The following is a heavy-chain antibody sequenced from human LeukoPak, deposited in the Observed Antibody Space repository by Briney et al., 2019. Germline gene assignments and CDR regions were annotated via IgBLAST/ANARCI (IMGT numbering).Heavy chain of an antibody. V-gene: IGHV3-48*03. D-gene: IGHD2-2*02. Sequence: QPGGSPRLSCAASGFTFSNFEMNWVRQAPGKGLEWVSYISSSGSTIYYADSVKGRFTTSRDNAKNSLYLQMHSLRAEDTAVYYCSAVVPTAIGSSFDYWGQGTLVTVSS. CDR2: ISSSGSTI. CDR3: SAVVPTAIGSSFDY. J-gene: IGHJ4*02. CDR1: GFTFSNFE.